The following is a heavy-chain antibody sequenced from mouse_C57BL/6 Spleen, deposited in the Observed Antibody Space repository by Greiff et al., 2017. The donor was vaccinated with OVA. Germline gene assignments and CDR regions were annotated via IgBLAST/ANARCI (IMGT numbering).Heavy chain of an antibody. CDR1: GYTFTSYW. J-gene: IGHJ1*03. Sequence: QVQLQQPGAELVKPGASVKLSCKASGYTFTSYWMQWVKQRPGQGLEWIGEIDPSDSYTNYNQKFKGKATLTVDTSSSTAYMQLSSLTSEDSAVYYCARNPYCDVWGTGTTVTVSS. CDR3: ARNPYCDV. V-gene: IGHV1-50*01. CDR2: IDPSDSYT.